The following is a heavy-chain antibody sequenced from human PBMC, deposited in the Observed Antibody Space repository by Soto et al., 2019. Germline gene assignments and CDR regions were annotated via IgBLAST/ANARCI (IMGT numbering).Heavy chain of an antibody. J-gene: IGHJ4*02. CDR3: ASQAGTGFDY. V-gene: IGHV3-21*01. CDR1: GFTFSSYS. D-gene: IGHD6-13*01. CDR2: ISSSSSYI. Sequence: GALRLSCSASGFTFSSYSMNWVRQAPGKGLEWVSSISSSSSYIYYADSVKGRFTISRDNAKNSLYLQMNSLRAEDTAVYYCASQAGTGFDYWGPGTVDTVST.